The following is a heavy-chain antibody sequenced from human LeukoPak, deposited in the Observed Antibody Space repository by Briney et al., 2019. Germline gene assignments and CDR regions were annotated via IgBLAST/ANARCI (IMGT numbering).Heavy chain of an antibody. J-gene: IGHJ4*02. CDR3: ARVTYGSGTYGAFDY. CDR2: ISGSGDNT. Sequence: GGTLRLSCAASGFTFSSHGMSWVRQAPGKGLEWVSTISGSGDNTYYADSVKGRFTISRDNSKNTLYRQRNSLRADDTAVYYCARVTYGSGTYGAFDYWGQGTLVTVSS. D-gene: IGHD3-10*01. CDR1: GFTFSSHG. V-gene: IGHV3-23*01.